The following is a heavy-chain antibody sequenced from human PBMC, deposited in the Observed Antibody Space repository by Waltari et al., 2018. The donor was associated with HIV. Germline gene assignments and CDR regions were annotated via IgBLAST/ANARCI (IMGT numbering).Heavy chain of an antibody. V-gene: IGHV4-38-2*01. CDR1: GYPISSGYY. J-gene: IGHJ4*02. CDR2: TYHSGSN. D-gene: IGHD2-15*01. CDR3: ARQVVGATPPFYY. Sequence: VHLQESGSGLVKLSETLSLPCAVSGYPISSGYYWPWIRQPPGQALGWIGCTYHSGSNHSNPTLNTRVPISVYTATNQISLWLCSVTAADTAVYYCARQVVGATPPFYYWRQGTLVTVSS.